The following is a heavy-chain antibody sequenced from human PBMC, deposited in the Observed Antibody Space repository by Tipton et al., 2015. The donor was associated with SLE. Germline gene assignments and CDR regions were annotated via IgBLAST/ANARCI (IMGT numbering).Heavy chain of an antibody. J-gene: IGHJ4*02. CDR1: GGSISSSSYY. V-gene: IGHV4-39*07. CDR2: IYYSGST. Sequence: TLSLTCTVSGGSISSSSYYWGWIRQPPGKGLEWIGSIYYSGSTYYNPSLKSRVTISVDTSKNQFSLKLSSVTAADTAVYYCARGLNVDTAMVEDYWGQGTLVTVSS. D-gene: IGHD5-18*01. CDR3: ARGLNVDTAMVEDY.